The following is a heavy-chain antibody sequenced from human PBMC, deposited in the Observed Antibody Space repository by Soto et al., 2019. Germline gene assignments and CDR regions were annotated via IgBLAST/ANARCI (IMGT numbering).Heavy chain of an antibody. Sequence: EVQLVESGGGLVQPGGSLRLSCAASGFTFSSYWMHWVRQAPGKGLVWVSRINSDGSSTSYADSVKGRFTISRDNAKKALYLQISSLRAEHTAVYFCARRGYQLLFAFDIWGQGTMVSVSS. CDR1: GFTFSSYW. J-gene: IGHJ3*02. CDR3: ARRGYQLLFAFDI. CDR2: INSDGSST. D-gene: IGHD2-2*01. V-gene: IGHV3-74*01.